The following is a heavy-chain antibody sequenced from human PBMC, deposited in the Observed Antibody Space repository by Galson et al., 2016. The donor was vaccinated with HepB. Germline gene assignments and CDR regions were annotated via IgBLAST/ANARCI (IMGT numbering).Heavy chain of an antibody. Sequence: SETLSLTCTVSGGSLNDYYWSWLRQPPGKGLQWTGYVYHSGHTKYNPSLKSRVTMSVDPSKSQFTLKMTSVTAADTAVYYCARPTSSGYGDAFDVWGQGTVVTVSS. J-gene: IGHJ3*01. CDR1: GGSLNDYY. CDR3: ARPTSSGYGDAFDV. CDR2: VYHSGHT. V-gene: IGHV4-59*01. D-gene: IGHD5-12*01.